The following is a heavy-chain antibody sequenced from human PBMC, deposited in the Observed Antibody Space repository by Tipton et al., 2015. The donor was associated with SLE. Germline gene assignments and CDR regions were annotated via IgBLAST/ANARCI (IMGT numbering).Heavy chain of an antibody. CDR2: IITSEGRT. V-gene: IGHV1-46*01. CDR1: GYTFTSYG. D-gene: IGHD3-16*01. J-gene: IGHJ4*02. CDR3: VRELVGGHFDY. Sequence: QLVQSGAEVKKPGASVKVSCKTSGYTFTSYGISWVRQAPGQGLEWIGIIITSEGRTNYAQKFWGRVSMTRDMSTSTVYMELDSPTSDDTAVYYCVRELVGGHFDYWGQGTLVTVS.